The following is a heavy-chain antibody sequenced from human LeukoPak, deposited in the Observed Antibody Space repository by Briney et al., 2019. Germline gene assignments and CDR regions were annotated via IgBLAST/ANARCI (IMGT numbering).Heavy chain of an antibody. CDR3: ARVRGDYYFDY. D-gene: IGHD3-16*01. CDR1: GGSISSGGYS. Sequence: SQTLSLTCSVSGGSISSGGYSWSWIRQPPGKGLEWIGYIYHSGSTYYNPSLKSRVTISVDRSKNQFSLKLSSVTAADTAVYYWARVRGDYYFDYWGQGTLVTVSS. CDR2: IYHSGST. V-gene: IGHV4-30-2*01. J-gene: IGHJ4*02.